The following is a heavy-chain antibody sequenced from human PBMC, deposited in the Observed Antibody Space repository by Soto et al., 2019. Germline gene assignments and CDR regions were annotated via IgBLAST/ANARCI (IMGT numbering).Heavy chain of an antibody. CDR1: GYTFTSNN. D-gene: IGHD1-26*01. CDR3: ARGRSGSPRWFDP. V-gene: IGHV1-8*01. Sequence: QVQLVQSGAEVKKPGASVKVSCKASGYTFTSNNINWVREATGQGLEWMGWMNPNSGNTGYAQKFQGRVTMTRNTYISTAYMELSSRTSEDTAVYYCARGRSGSPRWFDPWGQGTLVTVSS. J-gene: IGHJ5*02. CDR2: MNPNSGNT.